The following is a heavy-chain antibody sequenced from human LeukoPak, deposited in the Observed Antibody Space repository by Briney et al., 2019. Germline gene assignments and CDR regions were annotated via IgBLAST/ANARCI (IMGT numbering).Heavy chain of an antibody. CDR3: ASNWGSYPDC. J-gene: IGHJ4*02. Sequence: GGSLRLSCAASGFMFSRFWVTWVRQVPGKGLEWVANIKEDGSETYYVDSVRGRFSISRDNSKNSLYLQMYSLRAEDTGLYYCASNWGSYPDCWGQGVLVAVSS. D-gene: IGHD3-16*01. V-gene: IGHV3-7*01. CDR1: GFMFSRFW. CDR2: IKEDGSET.